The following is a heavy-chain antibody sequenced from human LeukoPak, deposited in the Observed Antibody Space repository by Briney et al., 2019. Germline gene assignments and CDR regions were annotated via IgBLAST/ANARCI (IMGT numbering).Heavy chain of an antibody. J-gene: IGHJ3*02. CDR1: GFTFSSYS. Sequence: GGSLRLSCAASGFTFSSYSMNWVRQAPGKGLEWVSSISSSSSYIYYADSVKGRFTISRDNAKNSLYLQTNSLRAEDTAVYYCARGKAPRDAFDIWGQGTMVTVSS. CDR3: ARGKAPRDAFDI. V-gene: IGHV3-21*01. CDR2: ISSSSSYI.